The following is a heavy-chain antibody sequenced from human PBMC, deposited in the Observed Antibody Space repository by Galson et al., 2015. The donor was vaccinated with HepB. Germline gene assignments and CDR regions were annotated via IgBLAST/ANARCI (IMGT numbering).Heavy chain of an antibody. CDR3: ARVGTTVTTSWFDP. CDR2: INPNSGGT. CDR1: GYTFTGYY. Sequence: SVKVSCKASGYTFTGYYMHWVRQAPGQGLEWMGWINPNSGGTNYAQKFQGRVTMTRDTSISTAYMELSRLRSDDTAVYYCARVGTTVTTSWFDPWGQGTLVTVSS. J-gene: IGHJ5*02. V-gene: IGHV1-2*02. D-gene: IGHD4-17*01.